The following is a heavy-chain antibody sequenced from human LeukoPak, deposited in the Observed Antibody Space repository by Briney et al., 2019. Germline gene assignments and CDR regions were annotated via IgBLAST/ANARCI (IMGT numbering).Heavy chain of an antibody. CDR1: GYTLTELS. CDR3: ARDRIAVAGTGLGY. Sequence: ASVKVSCKVSGYTLTELSMHWVRQAPGKGLEWMGGFDPEDGETIYAQKFQGRVTITRDTSASTAYMELSSLRSEDMAVYYCARDRIAVAGTGLGYWGQGTLVTVSS. CDR2: FDPEDGET. D-gene: IGHD6-19*01. J-gene: IGHJ4*02. V-gene: IGHV1-24*01.